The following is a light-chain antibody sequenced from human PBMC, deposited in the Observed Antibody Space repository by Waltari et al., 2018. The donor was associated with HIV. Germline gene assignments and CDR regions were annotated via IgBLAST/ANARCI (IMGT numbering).Light chain of an antibody. J-gene: IGLJ3*02. CDR3: CSYAGNNTLV. CDR2: EGT. Sequence: QSALTQPASVSGSPGQSITISCTGTSSAVGGSKFVTWYQQHPGKAPKFMIYEGTKRPSGVSNRFSGSKSGNTASLTISGLQAEDEADYHCCSYAGNNTLVFGGGTKLTVI. V-gene: IGLV2-23*01. CDR1: SSAVGGSKF.